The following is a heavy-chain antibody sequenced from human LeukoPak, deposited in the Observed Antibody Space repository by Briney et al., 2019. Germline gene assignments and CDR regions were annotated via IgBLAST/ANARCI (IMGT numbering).Heavy chain of an antibody. Sequence: GGSLRLSCAASGFTFSSYGMSWVRQAPGKGLEWVSSISSGSNYIYYADSVQGRFTISRDNTKNSLYLQMNSLRAEDTAVYYCARDRMIMGDAFDIWGQGTMVTVSS. J-gene: IGHJ3*02. CDR1: GFTFSSYG. CDR2: ISSGSNYI. V-gene: IGHV3-21*01. D-gene: IGHD3-22*01. CDR3: ARDRMIMGDAFDI.